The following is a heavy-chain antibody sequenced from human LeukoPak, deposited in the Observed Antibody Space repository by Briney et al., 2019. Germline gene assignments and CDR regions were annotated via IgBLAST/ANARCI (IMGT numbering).Heavy chain of an antibody. V-gene: IGHV3-23*01. D-gene: IGHD6-19*01. CDR1: GVTFSSYA. J-gene: IGHJ4*02. Sequence: GGSLRLSCAASGVTFSSYAMSWVRQAPGKGLEWVSAISGSGSTTHYADSVKGRFTTSRDNSKNTLSLQMNSLRAEDTATYYCAVSSGLYAAFDYWGQGTLVTVSS. CDR3: AVSSGLYAAFDY. CDR2: ISGSGSTT.